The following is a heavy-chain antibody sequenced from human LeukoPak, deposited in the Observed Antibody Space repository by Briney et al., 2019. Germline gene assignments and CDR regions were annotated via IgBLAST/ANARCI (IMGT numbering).Heavy chain of an antibody. J-gene: IGHJ4*02. V-gene: IGHV3-30*12. D-gene: IGHD5-12*01. CDR1: GFTFSSYG. CDR3: AKDGGYEPEMYFDY. CDR2: ISYGGSNT. Sequence: PGGSLRLSCAASGFTFSSYGMHWVRQAPGKGLEWVAVISYGGSNTYYADSVKGRFTISRDNSKNTLYLQMNSLRAEDTAVYYCAKDGGYEPEMYFDYWGQGTLVTVSS.